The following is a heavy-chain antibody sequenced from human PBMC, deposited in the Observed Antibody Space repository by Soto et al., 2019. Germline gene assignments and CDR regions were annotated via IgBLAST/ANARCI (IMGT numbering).Heavy chain of an antibody. CDR2: ISAYNGNT. V-gene: IGHV1-18*01. J-gene: IGHJ6*04. Sequence: ASVKVSCKASGYTFTSYGISWVRQAPGQGLEWMGWISAYNGNTNYAQKLQGGVTMTTDTSTSTAYMELRSLRSDDTAVYYCARNDMVRGVLYYYYGMDVWGKGTTVTVSS. D-gene: IGHD3-10*01. CDR3: ARNDMVRGVLYYYYGMDV. CDR1: GYTFTSYG.